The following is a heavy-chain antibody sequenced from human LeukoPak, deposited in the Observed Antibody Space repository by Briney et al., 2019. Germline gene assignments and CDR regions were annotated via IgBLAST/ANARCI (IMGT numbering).Heavy chain of an antibody. CDR2: IYYSGTS. CDR3: ARGSRRELEFNY. V-gene: IGHV4-59*01. Sequence: SETLSLTCTVSGDSITNYYWSWIRQSPGKGLEWIGYIYYSGTSNYNPSLKSRVTMSLDTSRNHSFLRLTSVTDADTAIYYCARGSRRELEFNYWGQGTLVTVSS. CDR1: GDSITNYY. D-gene: IGHD3-10*01. J-gene: IGHJ4*02.